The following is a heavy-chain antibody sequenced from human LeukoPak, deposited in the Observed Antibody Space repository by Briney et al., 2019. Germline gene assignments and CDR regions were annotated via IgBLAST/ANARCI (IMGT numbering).Heavy chain of an antibody. Sequence: PGTSLRLSCTASGFNFGIYGMHWVRQAPGKGLEWVAVMWDDGTNEYYVESVKGRFTISRDNGKRTLYLQMNSLRVEDTAVYYCARDTRSRWFDYWGQGTLVTVSS. V-gene: IGHV3-33*01. CDR3: ARDTRSRWFDY. CDR2: MWDDGTNE. CDR1: GFNFGIYG. J-gene: IGHJ4*02. D-gene: IGHD4-23*01.